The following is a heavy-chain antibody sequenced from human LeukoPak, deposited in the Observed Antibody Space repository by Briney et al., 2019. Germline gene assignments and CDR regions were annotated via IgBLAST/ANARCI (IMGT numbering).Heavy chain of an antibody. CDR1: GFTFSSYS. D-gene: IGHD6-13*01. J-gene: IGHJ4*02. V-gene: IGHV3-21*01. CDR2: ISSISSYI. CDR3: AGGDWYSSSWYFDY. Sequence: GGSLRLSCAASGFTFSSYSMNWVRQAPGKGLEWVSAISSISSYIYYADSVKGRFTISRDNAKNSLYLQMNSLRAEDTAVYYCAGGDWYSSSWYFDYWGQGTLVTVSS.